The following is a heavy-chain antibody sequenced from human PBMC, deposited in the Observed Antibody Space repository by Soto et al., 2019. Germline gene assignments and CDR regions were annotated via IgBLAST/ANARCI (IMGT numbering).Heavy chain of an antibody. D-gene: IGHD2-8*02. J-gene: IGHJ4*02. CDR2: IHHSGRT. Sequence: SETLSLTCSVSGVSVSDYHWTWIRLTPKKELEWIGFIHHSGRTDYSPSLKSRVTISLDMSKNHVSLKLNSVTAADSAVYYCARDKITGLFDYWGQGTLVTVSS. CDR3: ARDKITGLFDY. CDR1: GVSVSDYH. V-gene: IGHV4-59*02.